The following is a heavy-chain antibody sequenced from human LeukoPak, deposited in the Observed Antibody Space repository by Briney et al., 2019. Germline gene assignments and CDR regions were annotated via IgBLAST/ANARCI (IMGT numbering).Heavy chain of an antibody. J-gene: IGHJ2*01. CDR2: SDPEDGET. Sequence: ASVKVSCKVSGSTLSDLSTHWVRQAPGKGLEYVGGSDPEDGETFHAQNFQGRLTMTEDTSIDTAYMELTRLRSEDTAVYYCVTDRARLFWYFDLWGRGTLVTVSS. D-gene: IGHD4/OR15-4a*01. CDR3: VTDRARLFWYFDL. V-gene: IGHV1-24*01. CDR1: GSTLSDLS.